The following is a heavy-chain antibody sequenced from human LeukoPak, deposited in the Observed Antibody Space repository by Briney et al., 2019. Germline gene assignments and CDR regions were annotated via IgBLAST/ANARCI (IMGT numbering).Heavy chain of an antibody. V-gene: IGHV4-59*01. D-gene: IGHD6-13*01. Sequence: SETLSLTCTVSGGSITSDFWSWIRQPPGKGLERIGYIYHRGSTNYNPSLKSRGTISVDMSRNQFSLRLGSVTAADTAVYYCARVTGNYFDYWGQGALVTVSS. CDR2: IYHRGST. CDR3: ARVTGNYFDY. CDR1: GGSITSDF. J-gene: IGHJ4*02.